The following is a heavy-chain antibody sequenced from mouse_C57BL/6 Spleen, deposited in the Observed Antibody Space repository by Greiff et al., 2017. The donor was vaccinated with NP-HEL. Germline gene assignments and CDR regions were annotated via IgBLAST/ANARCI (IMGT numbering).Heavy chain of an antibody. CDR1: GYTFTSYG. CDR2: IYPRSGNT. D-gene: IGHD2-4*01. Sequence: VQLQQSGAELARPGASVKLSCKASGYTFTSYGISWVKQRTGQGLEWIGEIYPRSGNTYYNEKFKGKATLTADKSSSTAYMELRSLTSEDSAVYFCARGDDDEGSWYFDVWGTGTTVTVSS. J-gene: IGHJ1*03. V-gene: IGHV1-81*01. CDR3: ARGDDDEGSWYFDV.